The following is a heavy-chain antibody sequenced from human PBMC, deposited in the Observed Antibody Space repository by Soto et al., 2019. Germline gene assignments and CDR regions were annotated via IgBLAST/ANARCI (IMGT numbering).Heavy chain of an antibody. CDR3: ANVANSASPY. CDR1: GFTFSTSA. J-gene: IGHJ4*02. Sequence: PGGSLILSCAAAGFTFSTSAMRWVRQAPGKGLEWVSSITLNGDTTYYADSVKGRFTISRDNSKSTLYLLMSSLRAEDTAIYYCANVANSASPYWGQGTLVTVSS. V-gene: IGHV3-23*01. CDR2: ITLNGDTT.